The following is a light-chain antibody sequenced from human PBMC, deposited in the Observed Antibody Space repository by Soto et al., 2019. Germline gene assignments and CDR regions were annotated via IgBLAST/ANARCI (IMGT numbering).Light chain of an antibody. CDR3: QQYGSTPPLT. CDR2: GAS. V-gene: IGKV3-20*01. J-gene: IGKJ4*01. CDR1: QSVSSSY. Sequence: EIVLTQSPGTLSLSPGERATLSCRASQSVSSSYLAWYQQKPGQAPRLLIYGASSGATGIRDRFTGSGSGTDFTLTISRLEPEDFAVYYCQQYGSTPPLTFGGGTKVEI.